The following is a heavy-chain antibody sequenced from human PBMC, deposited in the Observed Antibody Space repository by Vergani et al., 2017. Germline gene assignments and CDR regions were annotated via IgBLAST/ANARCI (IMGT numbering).Heavy chain of an antibody. V-gene: IGHV3-23*01. CDR2: ISGSGGST. CDR1: GFTFNHYA. D-gene: IGHD5-12*01. CDR3: AKASPRNISYDYLYYHHAMDV. J-gene: IGHJ6*02. Sequence: EVQLLESGGDLVQPGGSLRLSCAASGFTFNHYAMNWVRQAPGKGLEWVSGISGSGGSTYYAGSVKGRFTISRDSSKTTLYLQMNSLFAGDTAVYYSAKASPRNISYDYLYYHHAMDVWGQGTTVTVSS.